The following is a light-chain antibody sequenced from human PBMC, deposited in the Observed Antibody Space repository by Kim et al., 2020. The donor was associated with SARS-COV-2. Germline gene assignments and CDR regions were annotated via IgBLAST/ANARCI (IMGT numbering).Light chain of an antibody. Sequence: SLSPGERATVSGRASQIVSGSYLTWYQHKPGQAPRLLIYGASSRATGIPDRFSGSGSGTDFTLTISRLEPEDFAVYYCQLYGSSYPFGQGTKLEI. CDR1: QIVSGSY. J-gene: IGKJ2*01. CDR3: QLYGSSYP. CDR2: GAS. V-gene: IGKV3-20*01.